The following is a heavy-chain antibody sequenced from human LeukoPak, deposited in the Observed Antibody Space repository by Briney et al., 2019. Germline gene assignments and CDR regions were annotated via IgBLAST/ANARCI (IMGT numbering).Heavy chain of an antibody. Sequence: PSETLSLTCTVSGGSISSSSYYWGWIRQPPGKGLEWIGSIYYSGSTYYNPSLKSRVTISVDTSKNQFSLKLSSVTAADTAVYYCARQPGYCSSTSCYYYYYYMDVWGKGTTVTVSS. J-gene: IGHJ6*03. D-gene: IGHD2-2*01. CDR1: GGSISSSSYY. V-gene: IGHV4-39*01. CDR3: ARQPGYCSSTSCYYYYYYMDV. CDR2: IYYSGST.